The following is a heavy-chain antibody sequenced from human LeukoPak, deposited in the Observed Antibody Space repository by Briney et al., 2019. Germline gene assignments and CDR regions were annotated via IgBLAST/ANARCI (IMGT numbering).Heavy chain of an antibody. J-gene: IGHJ4*02. D-gene: IGHD6-19*01. CDR1: GESVSSKNGA. CDR3: ARDVGTSGWHTFDY. V-gene: IGHV6-1*01. CDR2: TYYRSKWYT. Sequence: SQTLSLTCDISGESVSSKNGAWNWIRQSPSRGLEWLGRTYYRSKWYTDYAVSMNGRITISPDISKNQFSLQLNSVTPDDTAVYYCARDVGTSGWHTFDYWGQGTLVTVSS.